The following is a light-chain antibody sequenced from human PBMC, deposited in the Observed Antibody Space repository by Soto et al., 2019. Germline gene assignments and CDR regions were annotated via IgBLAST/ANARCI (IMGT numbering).Light chain of an antibody. J-gene: IGLJ3*02. Sequence: QSALTQSASVSGSPGQSITISCTGTSSEFGTYSVVSWYQQHPGKAPKLLIYEGTKRPSGVSNRFSASASGNTASLTISGLQAEDEAVYYCHSYARSTLVFGGGTKLTVL. V-gene: IGLV2-23*01. CDR3: HSYARSTLV. CDR2: EGT. CDR1: SSEFGTYSV.